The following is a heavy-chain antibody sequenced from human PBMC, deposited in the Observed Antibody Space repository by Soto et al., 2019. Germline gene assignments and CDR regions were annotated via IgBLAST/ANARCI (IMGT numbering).Heavy chain of an antibody. CDR2: ISSDGKTK. Sequence: GGSLRLSCVASGFRFSSYGIHWVRQAPGKGLEWVGVISSDGKTKYYADSVKGRFTISRDNSKNTLYLQMDSLRPEDTAVYYCAKEVAVAGDLDYWGHGTLVTVSS. V-gene: IGHV3-30*18. D-gene: IGHD6-19*01. CDR3: AKEVAVAGDLDY. CDR1: GFRFSSYG. J-gene: IGHJ4*01.